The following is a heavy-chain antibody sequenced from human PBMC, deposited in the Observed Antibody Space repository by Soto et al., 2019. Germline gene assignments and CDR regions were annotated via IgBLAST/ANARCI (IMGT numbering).Heavy chain of an antibody. J-gene: IGHJ5*02. CDR3: ARESLNVVVTAIRSWFDP. Sequence: ASVKVSCKASGYTFTSYYMHWVRQAPGQGLEWMGIINPSGGSTSYAQKFQGRVTMTRDTSTSTVYMELSSLRSEDTAVYYCARESLNVVVTAIRSWFDPWGQGTLVTVSS. CDR1: GYTFTSYY. V-gene: IGHV1-46*01. CDR2: INPSGGST. D-gene: IGHD2-21*02.